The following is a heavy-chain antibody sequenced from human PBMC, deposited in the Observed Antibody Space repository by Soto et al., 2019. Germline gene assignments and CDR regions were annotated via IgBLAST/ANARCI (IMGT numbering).Heavy chain of an antibody. CDR1: GFTFSSYS. Sequence: GGSLRLSCAASGFTFSSYSMNWVRQAPGKGLEWVSSISSSSSYIYYADSVKGRFTISRDNAKNSLYLQMNSLRAEDTAVYYCARDLSVLVGPYNPNAFDIWGQGTMVTVSS. CDR2: ISSSSSYI. J-gene: IGHJ3*02. V-gene: IGHV3-21*01. CDR3: ARDLSVLVGPYNPNAFDI. D-gene: IGHD1-26*01.